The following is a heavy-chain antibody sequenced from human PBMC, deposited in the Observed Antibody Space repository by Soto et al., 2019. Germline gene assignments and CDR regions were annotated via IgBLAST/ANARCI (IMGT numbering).Heavy chain of an antibody. D-gene: IGHD3-22*01. CDR3: ARHPYYCDSSGYYVNDYYYYGMDV. J-gene: IGHJ6*02. CDR2: IYPGDSDT. CDR1: GYNFTSYW. Sequence: GESLKISCKGSGYNFTSYWIGWVRQMPGKGLEWMGIIYPGDSDTRYSPSFQGQVTISADKSISTAYLQWSSLKASDTAMYYCARHPYYCDSSGYYVNDYYYYGMDVWGQGTTVTVSS. V-gene: IGHV5-51*01.